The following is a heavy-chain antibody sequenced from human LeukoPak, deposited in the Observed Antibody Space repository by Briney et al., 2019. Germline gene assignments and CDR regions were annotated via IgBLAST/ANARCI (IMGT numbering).Heavy chain of an antibody. Sequence: SETLSLTCTVSGGSISNKYWSWIRQPPGKGLEWIGRIARSGNSNYNPFLKSRVTISVDTSKNQCSLRLASVAAADTAVYYCAKGSGPPWFDPWGQGILVTVSS. J-gene: IGHJ5*02. CDR3: AKGSGPPWFDP. CDR2: IARSGNS. CDR1: GGSISNKY. D-gene: IGHD2-8*02. V-gene: IGHV4-59*08.